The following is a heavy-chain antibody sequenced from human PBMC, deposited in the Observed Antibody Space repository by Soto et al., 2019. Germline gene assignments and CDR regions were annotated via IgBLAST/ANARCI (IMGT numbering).Heavy chain of an antibody. Sequence: GASVKVSCKASGFTFTSSAVQWVRQARGQRREWIGWIVVGSGNTNYAQKFQERVTITRDMSTSTAYMELSSLRSEDTAVYYCAAGVLRYFDWLGGFDYSYYGMDVWGQGXTVTVSS. D-gene: IGHD3-9*01. CDR2: IVVGSGNT. CDR1: GFTFTSSA. CDR3: AAGVLRYFDWLGGFDYSYYGMDV. J-gene: IGHJ6*02. V-gene: IGHV1-58*01.